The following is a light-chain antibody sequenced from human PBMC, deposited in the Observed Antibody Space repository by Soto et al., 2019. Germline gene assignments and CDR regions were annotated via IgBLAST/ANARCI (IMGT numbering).Light chain of an antibody. CDR3: QHYVASLWT. J-gene: IGKJ1*01. Sequence: EIVLTQSPGTLSLSPGERATLSCRASQSVDSNYLAWYQQKPGQAPRLLIYGASRRATDIPDRFSGSGSGTDFTMIISRLEYVDFSVYYCQHYVASLWTFGQGTKVEAK. CDR1: QSVDSNY. CDR2: GAS. V-gene: IGKV3-20*01.